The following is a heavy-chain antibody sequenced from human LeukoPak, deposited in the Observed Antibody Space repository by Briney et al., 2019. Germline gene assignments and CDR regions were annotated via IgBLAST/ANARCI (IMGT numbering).Heavy chain of an antibody. D-gene: IGHD3-22*01. J-gene: IGHJ3*02. Sequence: SQTLSLTCTVSGGSISSGGYYWSWIRQHPGEGLEWIGYIYYSGSTYYNPSLKSRVTISVDTSKNQFSLKLSSVTAADTAVYYCARLSYYYDSNPGAFDIWGQGTMVTVSS. CDR3: ARLSYYYDSNPGAFDI. V-gene: IGHV4-31*03. CDR2: IYYSGST. CDR1: GGSISSGGYY.